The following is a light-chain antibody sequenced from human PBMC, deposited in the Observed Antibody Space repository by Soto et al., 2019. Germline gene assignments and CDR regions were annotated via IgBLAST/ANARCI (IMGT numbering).Light chain of an antibody. CDR3: LQDYVYPWT. CDR2: EVY. CDR1: QGIRND. V-gene: IGKV1-6*01. Sequence: AIQVTQSPSSLSASVGDRVTISCRASQGIRNDLGWYQQKPGKAPKLLIYEVYTLQTGVASRFSGSGSGTDFTLTISSLQPEDFATYYCLQDYVYPWTFGQGTKVEVK. J-gene: IGKJ1*01.